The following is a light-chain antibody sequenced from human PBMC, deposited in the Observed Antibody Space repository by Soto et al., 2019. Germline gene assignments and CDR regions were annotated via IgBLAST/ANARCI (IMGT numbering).Light chain of an antibody. J-gene: IGKJ1*01. CDR1: QSFTTN. CDR2: GAS. CDR3: QQYDNWPPRWT. V-gene: IGKV3-15*01. Sequence: EIVMTQSPATLPVSPGERATLSCRAIQSFTTNVAFYQPTPGQSRRLFSHGASTRATGIPARFSGSGSGTEFTPTITSLQSEDFALYHCQQYDNWPPRWTVGQGTQVEI.